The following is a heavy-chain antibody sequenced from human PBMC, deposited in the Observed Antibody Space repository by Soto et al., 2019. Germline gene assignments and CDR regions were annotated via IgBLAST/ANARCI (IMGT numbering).Heavy chain of an antibody. D-gene: IGHD6-19*01. CDR2: INPDGTKR. J-gene: IGHJ4*02. V-gene: IGHV3-7*03. Sequence: GCSLRLSCAASGFIFTDYWMSWVRQPPGKWLEWVASINPDGTKRFYVDSVQGRFTISRDDAKNSVFLQVISLRAEDTAVYYCVRLERSGWYLGIWGQGXLVSVTS. CDR1: GFIFTDYW. CDR3: VRLERSGWYLGI.